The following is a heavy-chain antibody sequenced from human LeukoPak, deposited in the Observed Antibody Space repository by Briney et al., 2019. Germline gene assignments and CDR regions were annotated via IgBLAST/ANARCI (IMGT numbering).Heavy chain of an antibody. V-gene: IGHV4-31*03. J-gene: IGHJ4*02. CDR1: GGTISSGGYY. D-gene: IGHD2-2*01. CDR3: ARLNQLLLGTAYYFDY. Sequence: SETLSLTCTVSGGTISSGGYYWSWIRQHPGKGLEWIGYIYYSGSTYYNPSLKSRVTISVDTSKNQFSLKLSSVTAADTAVYYCARLNQLLLGTAYYFDYWGQRTLVTVSS. CDR2: IYYSGST.